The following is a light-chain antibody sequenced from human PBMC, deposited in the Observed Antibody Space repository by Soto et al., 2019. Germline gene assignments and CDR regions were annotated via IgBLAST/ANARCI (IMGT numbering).Light chain of an antibody. Sequence: DIQMTQSPSTLSGSVGDRVTITCRASQTISSWLAWYQQKPGEAPKLLIYDASALPRGVPSRFSGSGSGTKFTLTISSLQPDDFATYYCQQYNSYSQTFGQGTKVDI. J-gene: IGKJ1*01. V-gene: IGKV1-5*01. CDR2: DAS. CDR1: QTISSW. CDR3: QQYNSYSQT.